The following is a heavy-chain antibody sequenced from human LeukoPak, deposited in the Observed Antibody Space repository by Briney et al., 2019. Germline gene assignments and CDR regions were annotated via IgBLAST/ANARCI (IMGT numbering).Heavy chain of an antibody. Sequence: SQTLSLTCAISGDSVSRNSAAWSWIRQSPSRGLEWLGRTYYRTKWYNDYAVSVKSRITINPDTSKNQFSLHLNSVTPEDTAVYYCAREGPGFDYWGQGILVTVSS. J-gene: IGHJ4*02. CDR3: AREGPGFDY. CDR2: TYYRTKWYN. V-gene: IGHV6-1*01. CDR1: GDSVSRNSAA.